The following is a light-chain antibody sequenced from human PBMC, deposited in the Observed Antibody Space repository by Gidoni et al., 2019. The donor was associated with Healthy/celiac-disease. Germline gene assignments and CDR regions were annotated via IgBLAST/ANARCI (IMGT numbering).Light chain of an antibody. CDR3: SSYAGSNKRV. CDR1: RSDVGGYNY. CDR2: EVS. V-gene: IGLV2-8*01. J-gene: IGLJ1*01. Sequence: QSALTQPPSASGSPGQSVTISCTGTRSDVGGYNYVSWYQQHPGKAPKLMIYEVSKRPSGFPDRFSGSKSGNTASLTVSGLQAEDEADYYCSSYAGSNKRVFGTGTKVTVL.